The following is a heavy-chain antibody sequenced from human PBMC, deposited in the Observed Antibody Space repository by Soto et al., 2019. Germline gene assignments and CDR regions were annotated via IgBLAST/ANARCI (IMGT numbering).Heavy chain of an antibody. CDR3: ATYRNCFQI. CDR2: IYNSGST. J-gene: IGHJ3*02. D-gene: IGHD4-4*01. V-gene: IGHV4-30-2*01. Sequence: PSESLSLTCAVSGVYISCCYYSWRWMRQPPGKGLEWIGFIYNSGSTYYNSSLKSRVTISVDRSKNHFFLNLTSVTAADTAVYYCATYRNCFQIWGQGTKVTVSS. CDR1: GVYISCCYYS.